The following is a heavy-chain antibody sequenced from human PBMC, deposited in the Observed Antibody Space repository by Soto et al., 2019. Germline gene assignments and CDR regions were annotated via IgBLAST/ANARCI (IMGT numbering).Heavy chain of an antibody. CDR2: IYYSGST. Sequence: QVQLQESGPGLVKPSQTLSLTCTVSGGSISSGDYYWSWIRQPPGKGLEWIGYIYYSGSTYYNPSLKSRVTISVDTSKNPCSLKLSSVTAADTAVYYCASGFGQRGETLFDYWGQGTLVTVSS. J-gene: IGHJ4*02. D-gene: IGHD3-16*01. CDR3: ASGFGQRGETLFDY. CDR1: GGSISSGDYY. V-gene: IGHV4-30-4*01.